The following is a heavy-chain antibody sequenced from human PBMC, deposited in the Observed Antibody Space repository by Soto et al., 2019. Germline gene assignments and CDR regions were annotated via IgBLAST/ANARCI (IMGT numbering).Heavy chain of an antibody. CDR3: TNYALQGAVAGPNWFDP. D-gene: IGHD6-19*01. CDR1: GFTFSSYA. J-gene: IGHJ5*02. Sequence: GGSLRLSCAASGFTFSSYAMHWVRQAPGKGLEWVAVISYDGSNKYYADSVKGRFTISRDNSKNTLYVQMNSLRAEDTAVYYWTNYALQGAVAGPNWFDPWGQGTLVTVSS. V-gene: IGHV3-30-3*01. CDR2: ISYDGSNK.